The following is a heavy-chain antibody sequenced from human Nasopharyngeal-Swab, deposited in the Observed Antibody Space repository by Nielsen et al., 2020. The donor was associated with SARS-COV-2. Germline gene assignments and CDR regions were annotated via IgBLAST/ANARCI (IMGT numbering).Heavy chain of an antibody. V-gene: IGHV3-30*02. D-gene: IGHD5-18*01. CDR3: ARDQGYSYGFGSAFDI. CDR1: GFTFSSYG. J-gene: IGHJ3*02. Sequence: GESLKISCAASGFTFSSYGMHWVRQAPGKGLEWVAFIRYDGSNKYYADSVKGRFTISRDNSKNTLYLQMNSLRAEDTAVYYCARDQGYSYGFGSAFDIWGQGTMVTVSS. CDR2: IRYDGSNK.